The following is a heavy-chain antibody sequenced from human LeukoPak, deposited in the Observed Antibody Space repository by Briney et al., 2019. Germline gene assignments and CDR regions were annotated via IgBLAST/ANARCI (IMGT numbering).Heavy chain of an antibody. V-gene: IGHV1-69*01. J-gene: IGHJ4*02. CDR2: IIPIFGTG. CDR1: GGTFSNYA. CDR3: AREGASGSAVDY. D-gene: IGHD3-10*01. Sequence: SVKVSCKASGGTFSNYAISWVRQAPGQGLEWMGGIIPIFGTGSYAQKFQGRVTITADESTRTAYMELSSLRSEDTAVYYCAREGASGSAVDYWGQGTLVTVSS.